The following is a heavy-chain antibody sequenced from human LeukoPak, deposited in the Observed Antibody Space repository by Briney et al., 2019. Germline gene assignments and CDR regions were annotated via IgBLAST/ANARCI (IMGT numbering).Heavy chain of an antibody. CDR2: FDPEKGKT. CDR1: GYTFNELS. V-gene: IGHV1-24*01. Sequence: ASVKVSCKVSGYTFNELSMHWVRQAPGKGLEWMGGFDPEKGKTIYAQKFQGRVTMTEDTSTDTAYVELSSLTSEDTAVYYCATLVYYYMDVWGKGTTVTVSS. CDR3: ATLVYYYMDV. J-gene: IGHJ6*03.